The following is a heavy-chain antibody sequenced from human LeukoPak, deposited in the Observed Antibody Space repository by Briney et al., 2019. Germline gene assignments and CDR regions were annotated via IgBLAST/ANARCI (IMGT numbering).Heavy chain of an antibody. V-gene: IGHV5-51*01. J-gene: IGHJ4*02. D-gene: IGHD6-19*01. CDR1: GYXFTSYC. CDR3: ARGRGSGCSTGFDY. CDR2: IYPGDSDT. Sequence: GESLKISCNGSGYXFTSYCICWVRQMPGKGLEWMGIIYPGDSDTRYSPSFQGQVAISADKSISTAYLQWSSLKASDTAMYCCARGRGSGCSTGFDYWGQGTLVTVPS.